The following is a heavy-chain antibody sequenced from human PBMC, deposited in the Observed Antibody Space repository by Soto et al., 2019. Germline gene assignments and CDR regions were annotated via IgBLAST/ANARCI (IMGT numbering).Heavy chain of an antibody. V-gene: IGHV3-48*01. J-gene: IGHJ4*02. CDR1: GFTFSSYS. CDR2: ISSSSSTI. D-gene: IGHD5-12*01. Sequence: EVQLVESGGGLVQPGGSLRLSCAASGFTFSSYSMNWVRQAPGKGLEWVSYISSSSSTIYYADSVKGRFTISRDNAKNSLYLQMNSLRAEDTAVYYCARDHPVVATEKVAGYWGQGTLVTVSS. CDR3: ARDHPVVATEKVAGY.